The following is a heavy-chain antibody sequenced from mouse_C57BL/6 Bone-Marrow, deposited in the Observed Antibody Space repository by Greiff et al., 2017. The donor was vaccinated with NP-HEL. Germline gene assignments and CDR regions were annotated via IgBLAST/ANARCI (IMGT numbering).Heavy chain of an antibody. CDR1: GYTFTSYW. V-gene: IGHV1-50*01. Sequence: VQLQQPGAELVKPGASVKLSCTASGYTFTSYWMQWVKQRPGQGLEWIGEIDPSDSYTNYNQKFKGKATLTVDTSSSTAYMQLSSLTSEYSAVYYCAYGADGGKGTTLTVSS. CDR3: AYGAD. D-gene: IGHD1-1*02. J-gene: IGHJ2*01. CDR2: IDPSDSYT.